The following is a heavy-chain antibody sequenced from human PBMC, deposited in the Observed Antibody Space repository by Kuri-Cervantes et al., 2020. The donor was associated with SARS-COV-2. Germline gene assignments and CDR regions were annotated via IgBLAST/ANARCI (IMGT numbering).Heavy chain of an antibody. CDR1: GLPFSSYR. CDR3: ARDSRGYSYGYGNLFDY. J-gene: IGHJ4*02. Sequence: GGSLRLSWAASGLPFSSYRMNWVRQAPGKGLEWVSYISSSSSTIYYADSVKGRFTISRDNAKNSLYLQMNSLRDEDTAVYYCARDSRGYSYGYGNLFDYWGQGTLVTVSS. D-gene: IGHD5-18*01. CDR2: ISSSSSTI. V-gene: IGHV3-48*02.